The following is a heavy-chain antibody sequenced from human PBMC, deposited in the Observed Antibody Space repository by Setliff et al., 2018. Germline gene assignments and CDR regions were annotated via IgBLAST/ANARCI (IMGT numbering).Heavy chain of an antibody. CDR2: ISATGGTT. Sequence: GGSLRLSCAASGFTFSTYAMSWVRQAPGKGLEWVSAISATGGTTFYADSVKGRFTISRDNSQNTLYLQMNSLRAEDTAVYYCCSGSYLFVYWGQGSLVTVSS. V-gene: IGHV3-23*01. D-gene: IGHD1-26*01. CDR3: CSGSYLFVY. J-gene: IGHJ4*02. CDR1: GFTFSTYA.